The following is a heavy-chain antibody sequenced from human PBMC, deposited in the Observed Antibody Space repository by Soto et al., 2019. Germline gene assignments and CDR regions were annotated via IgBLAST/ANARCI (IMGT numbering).Heavy chain of an antibody. CDR2: ISGSGGST. CDR3: AKRGGRSGEGPYYYYYYMDV. Sequence: VQLLESGGGLVQPGGSLRLSCAASGFTFSSYAMSWVRQAPGKGLEWVSAISGSGGSTYYADSVKGRFTISRDNSKNTLYLQMNSLRAEDTAVYYCAKRGGRSGEGPYYYYYYMDVWGKGTTVTVSS. V-gene: IGHV3-23*01. J-gene: IGHJ6*03. D-gene: IGHD7-27*01. CDR1: GFTFSSYA.